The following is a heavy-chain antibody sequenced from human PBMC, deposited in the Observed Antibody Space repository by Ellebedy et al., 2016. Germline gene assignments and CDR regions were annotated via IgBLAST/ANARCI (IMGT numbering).Heavy chain of an antibody. J-gene: IGHJ4*02. V-gene: IGHV3-30*03. CDR2: ISYDGSEQ. CDR3: AATYTAYSSGWFGY. D-gene: IGHD6-19*01. Sequence: GESLKISCAASGFTFSSYAMSWVRQAPGKGLEWVAVISYDGSEQLYADSVKGRFTISRDNAKNTLFLQMNNLRAEDTAVYYCAATYTAYSSGWFGYWGQGTLVTVSS. CDR1: GFTFSSYA.